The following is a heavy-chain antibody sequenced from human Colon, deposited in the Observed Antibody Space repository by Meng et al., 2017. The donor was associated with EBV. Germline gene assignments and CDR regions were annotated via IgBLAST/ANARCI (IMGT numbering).Heavy chain of an antibody. Sequence: QDPGPCLVEPSGTLSLTCAVSGGSISTSDWWSWVRQSPGKGLEWIGEIYRGGGTNYNPSFKSRVTISVDTSNNHFSLKLSYVTAADTAVYYCARVRVIPAAVGFDYWGQGTLVTVSS. CDR3: ARVRVIPAAVGFDY. V-gene: IGHV4-4*02. D-gene: IGHD2-2*01. J-gene: IGHJ4*02. CDR1: GGSISTSDW. CDR2: IYRGGGT.